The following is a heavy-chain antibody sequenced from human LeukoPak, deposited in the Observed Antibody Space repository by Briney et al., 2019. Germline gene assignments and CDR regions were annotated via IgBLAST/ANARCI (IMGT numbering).Heavy chain of an antibody. J-gene: IGHJ4*02. Sequence: AGGSLRLSCAASGFTFSSYRMNWVRQAPGKGLEWVSYISSSGSTIYYADSVKGRFTISRDNAKNSLYLQMNSLRAEDTAVYYCARAAYSSSWRERYKYYFDYWGQGTLVTVSS. V-gene: IGHV3-48*04. CDR1: GFTFSSYR. CDR2: ISSSGSTI. CDR3: ARAAYSSSWRERYKYYFDY. D-gene: IGHD6-13*01.